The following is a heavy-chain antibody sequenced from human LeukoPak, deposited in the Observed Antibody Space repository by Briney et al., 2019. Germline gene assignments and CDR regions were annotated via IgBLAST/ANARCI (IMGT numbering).Heavy chain of an antibody. D-gene: IGHD2-2*01. J-gene: IGHJ6*02. CDR3: ARDGAPDIVVVPAAPYYYYGMDV. V-gene: IGHV3-23*01. CDR2: ISDSGGST. Sequence: GGSLRLSCAASGLTFSNYAMSWVRQAPGKGLEWVSGISDSGGSTYYADSVKGRFIISRDNSKNTLYLQMNSLRAEDTAVYYCARDGAPDIVVVPAAPYYYYGMDVWGQGTTVTVSS. CDR1: GLTFSNYA.